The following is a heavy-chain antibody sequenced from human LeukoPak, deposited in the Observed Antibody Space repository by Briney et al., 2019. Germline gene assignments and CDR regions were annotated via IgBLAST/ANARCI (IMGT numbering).Heavy chain of an antibody. CDR2: IYYSGRT. CDR1: GGSIRSDY. CDR3: ARVGFGSSGAGESFDP. D-gene: IGHD6-25*01. V-gene: IGHV4-31*03. Sequence: SETLSLTCTVSGGSIRSDYWSWIRQHPGKGLEWIGYIYYSGRTYYNPSLKSRVTISVDTSKNQFSLKLSSATAADTAVYYCARVGFGSSGAGESFDPWGQGTLVTVSS. J-gene: IGHJ5*02.